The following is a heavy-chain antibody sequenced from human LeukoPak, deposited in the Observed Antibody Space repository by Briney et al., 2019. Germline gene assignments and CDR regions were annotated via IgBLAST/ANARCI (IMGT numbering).Heavy chain of an antibody. Sequence: ASVKVSCKASGYTFTSYGISWVRQAPGQGLEWMGWISAYNGNTNYAQKLQGRVTMTTDTSTSTAYMELRSLRSDDTAVYYCARDRPSPRSYYYYYYGMDVWGQGTTVTVSS. D-gene: IGHD1-26*01. CDR2: ISAYNGNT. J-gene: IGHJ6*02. CDR1: GYTFTSYG. V-gene: IGHV1-18*01. CDR3: ARDRPSPRSYYYYYYGMDV.